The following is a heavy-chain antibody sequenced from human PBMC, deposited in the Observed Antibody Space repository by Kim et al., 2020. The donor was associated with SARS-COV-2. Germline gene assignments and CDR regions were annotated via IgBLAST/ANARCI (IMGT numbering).Heavy chain of an antibody. CDR2: IGGSGGTK. V-gene: IGHV3-23*01. D-gene: IGHD4-17*01. CDR1: GFTFSRFA. CDR3: AKVVCGDYVGTYAFDI. J-gene: IGHJ3*02. Sequence: GGSLRLSCATSGFTFSRFAMNWFRQAPGKGLEWVAAIGGSGGTKYYAESVKDRFTISRDNYKNTVFLQMRSLRVEDTAVYYCAKVVCGDYVGTYAFDIGGQGTMVTVAS.